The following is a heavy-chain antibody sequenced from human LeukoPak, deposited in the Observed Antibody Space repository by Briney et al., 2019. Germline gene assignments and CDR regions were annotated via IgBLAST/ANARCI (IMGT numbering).Heavy chain of an antibody. CDR1: GFSFTDYP. CDR2: IKSKNDGGTT. V-gene: IGHV3-15*01. CDR3: TTESRRGVYLDY. Sequence: PGGSLRLSCATSGFSFTDYPMNWVRQAPGKGLEWVGRIKSKNDGGTTDYAAPVKGRFTISRDDSKKTLYLQMNSLKIDDTAVYYCTTESRRGVYLDYWGQGTLVTVSS. J-gene: IGHJ4*02. D-gene: IGHD3-10*01.